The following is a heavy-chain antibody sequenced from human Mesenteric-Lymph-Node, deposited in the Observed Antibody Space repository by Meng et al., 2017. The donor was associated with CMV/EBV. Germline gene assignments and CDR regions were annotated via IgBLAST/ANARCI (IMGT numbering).Heavy chain of an antibody. D-gene: IGHD4-17*01. Sequence: SGFTFSNFGMHWVRQAPGKGLEWVAVMSYYGSHEYYADSVKGRFTISRDNSENTLYLQMNSLRDEDTAVYYCAKDGGGVTVTTGNPDYWGQGTLVTVSS. CDR1: GFTFSNFG. CDR3: AKDGGGVTVTTGNPDY. V-gene: IGHV3-30*18. J-gene: IGHJ4*02. CDR2: MSYYGSHE.